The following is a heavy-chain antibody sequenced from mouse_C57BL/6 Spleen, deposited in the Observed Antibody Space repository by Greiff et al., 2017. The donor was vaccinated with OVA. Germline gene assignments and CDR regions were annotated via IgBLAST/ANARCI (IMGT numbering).Heavy chain of an antibody. Sequence: VQLQQPGAELVRPGSSVKLSCKASGYTFTSYWMDWVKQRPGQGLEWIGNIYPSDSETHYNQKFKDKATLTVDKSSSTAYMQLSSLTSEDSAVYYCARQHLYYDYAWYFDVWGTGTTVTVSS. D-gene: IGHD2-4*01. V-gene: IGHV1-61*01. J-gene: IGHJ1*03. CDR1: GYTFTSYW. CDR2: IYPSDSET. CDR3: ARQHLYYDYAWYFDV.